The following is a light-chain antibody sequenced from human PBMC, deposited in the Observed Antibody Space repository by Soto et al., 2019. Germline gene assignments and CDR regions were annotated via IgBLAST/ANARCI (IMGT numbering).Light chain of an antibody. CDR1: QSVSSS. J-gene: IGKJ4*01. CDR2: GAS. CDR3: QQYINWPRT. V-gene: IGKV3-15*01. Sequence: ETVMTQSPAALSVSPGERATLSCRASQSVSSSLAWYQQKPGQAPRLLIYGASTRATGIPARFSGSGSGTEFTLSISSLQSEDVAVYYCQQYINWPRTFGGGTKVEIK.